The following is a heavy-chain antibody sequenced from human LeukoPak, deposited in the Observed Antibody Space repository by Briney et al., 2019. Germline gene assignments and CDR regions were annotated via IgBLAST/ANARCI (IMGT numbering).Heavy chain of an antibody. CDR3: AKGRTYHYFMDV. J-gene: IGHJ6*03. V-gene: IGHV3-23*01. Sequence: GGSLRLSCAASGFTFSLYAMTWVRQAPGKGLEWVSTITGSGENTFSAESVKGRFTISRDNSENTLYLQMNSPRAEDAAVYYCAKGRTYHYFMDVWGQGTTVTVSS. CDR1: GFTFSLYA. CDR2: ITGSGENT.